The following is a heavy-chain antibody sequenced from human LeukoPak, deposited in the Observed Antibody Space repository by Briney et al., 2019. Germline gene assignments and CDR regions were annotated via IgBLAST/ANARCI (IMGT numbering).Heavy chain of an antibody. V-gene: IGHV3-74*01. J-gene: IGHJ4*02. D-gene: IGHD2-21*02. CDR2: INSDGRGT. CDR1: GFTFSNYW. Sequence: GGSLRLSCAASGFTFSNYWMHWVRQAPGKGLVWVSRINSDGRGTSYADSVKGRFTISRDNAKNTLYLQMNSLRAEDTAVYYCARSQYVSDADCWGQGTLVTVSS. CDR3: ARSQYVSDADC.